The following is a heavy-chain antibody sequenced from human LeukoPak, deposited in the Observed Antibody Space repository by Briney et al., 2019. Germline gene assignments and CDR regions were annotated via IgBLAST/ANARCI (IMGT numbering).Heavy chain of an antibody. D-gene: IGHD2-8*01. Sequence: PGGSLRLSCAASGFTFSSYAMNWVRQAPGRGLEWDSGFSGSGGTTYYADSVKGRFTISRDNSKNTLYLQMNSLRAEDTAVYYCANGNRCTSPNCLGYYYFYMDVWRTGTTVTVSS. CDR2: FSGSGGTT. CDR1: GFTFSSYA. V-gene: IGHV3-23*01. CDR3: ANGNRCTSPNCLGYYYFYMDV. J-gene: IGHJ6*03.